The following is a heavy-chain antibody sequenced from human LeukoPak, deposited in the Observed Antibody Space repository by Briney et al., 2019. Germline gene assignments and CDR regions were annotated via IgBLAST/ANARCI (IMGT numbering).Heavy chain of an antibody. D-gene: IGHD4-23*01. CDR1: GFTFSTYA. CDR3: AKDPRGGNPVHAY. V-gene: IGHV3-23*01. Sequence: PGGSLRLSCAASGFTFSTYAMSWVRQAPGKGLEWVSGISDTGTSTYYADSVKGRFTISRDNSKDTLYLQMSSLRVEDTAVYYCAKDPRGGNPVHAYWGQGTLVTVSS. CDR2: ISDTGTST. J-gene: IGHJ4*02.